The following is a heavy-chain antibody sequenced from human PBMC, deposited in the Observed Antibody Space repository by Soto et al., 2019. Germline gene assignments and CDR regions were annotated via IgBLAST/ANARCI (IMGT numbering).Heavy chain of an antibody. CDR2: IDPSDSYT. CDR1: GHSFTSYW. J-gene: IGHJ6*02. Sequence: PGESLKISCKGSGHSFTSYWISWVRQMPGKGLEWMGRIDPSDSYTNYSPSFQGHVTISADKSISTAYLQWCSLKASDTAMYYCARQDIVVVPGGMDVWGQGTTVTVSS. V-gene: IGHV5-10-1*01. D-gene: IGHD2-2*01. CDR3: ARQDIVVVPGGMDV.